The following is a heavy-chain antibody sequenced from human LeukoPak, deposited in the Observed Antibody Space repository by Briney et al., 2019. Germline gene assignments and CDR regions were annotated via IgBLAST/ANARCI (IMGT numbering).Heavy chain of an antibody. D-gene: IGHD3-22*01. CDR3: TRLLPDYYDSSVNFDY. CDR1: GFTFSGSA. V-gene: IGHV3-73*01. Sequence: GGSLRLSCAASGFTFSGSAMHWVRQASGKGLEWIGRIRSKASNYATAYAASVKGRFTISRDDSKNTAYLQMNSLKTEDTAVYYCTRLLPDYYDSSVNFDYWGQGTLVTVSS. CDR2: IRSKASNYAT. J-gene: IGHJ4*02.